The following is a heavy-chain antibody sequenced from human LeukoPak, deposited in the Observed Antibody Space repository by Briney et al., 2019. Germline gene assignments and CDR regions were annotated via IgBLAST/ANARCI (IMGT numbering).Heavy chain of an antibody. J-gene: IGHJ3*02. CDR1: GFTFSTYA. D-gene: IGHD3-3*01. CDR2: ISGRGGST. V-gene: IGHV3-23*01. CDR3: AKDGGVYDFWSGPPLDAFDI. Sequence: GGSLRLSCAASGFTFSTYAMSWVRQAPGKGLEWVSAISGRGGSTYYADSVKGRFTISRDNSKNTLYLRMNSLRAEDTAVYYCAKDGGVYDFWSGPPLDAFDIWGQGTMVTVSS.